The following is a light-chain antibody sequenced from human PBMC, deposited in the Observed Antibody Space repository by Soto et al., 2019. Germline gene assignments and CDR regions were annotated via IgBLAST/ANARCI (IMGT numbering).Light chain of an antibody. CDR1: SVGSKT. Sequence: SYELTQPPSVSAAPGQTARITCGGDSVGSKTVNWYRQKPSQAPVLVVYDDKARPSGIPERFSGSNSVNTATLTISRVEAGDEADYYCQVWDSSNDHVIFGGGTKVTVL. CDR2: DDK. CDR3: QVWDSSNDHVI. V-gene: IGLV3-21*02. J-gene: IGLJ2*01.